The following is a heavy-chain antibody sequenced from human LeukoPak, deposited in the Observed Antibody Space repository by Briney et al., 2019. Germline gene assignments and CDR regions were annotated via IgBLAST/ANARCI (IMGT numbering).Heavy chain of an antibody. J-gene: IGHJ4*02. CDR3: ARGDTAMVR. CDR2: IYYSVST. Sequence: PSETLSLTCTVSGGSVSSYYWSWIRQPPGKGLEWIGYIYYSVSTNYNPSLKSRVTISVDTSKNQFSLKLSSVTAADTAVYYCARGDTAMVRWGQGTLVTVSS. CDR1: GGSVSSYY. V-gene: IGHV4-59*02. D-gene: IGHD5-18*01.